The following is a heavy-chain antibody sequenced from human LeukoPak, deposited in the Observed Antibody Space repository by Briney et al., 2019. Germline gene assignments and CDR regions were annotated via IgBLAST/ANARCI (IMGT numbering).Heavy chain of an antibody. Sequence: ASVTVSCTASGYTFTSYGISWVRQAPGQGLEWMGWISAYNGNTNYAQKLQGRVTMTTDTSTSTAYMELRSLRSDDTAVYYCARDLDDILTGYYYYMDVWGKGTTVTISS. CDR2: ISAYNGNT. CDR1: GYTFTSYG. J-gene: IGHJ6*03. CDR3: ARDLDDILTGYYYYMDV. V-gene: IGHV1-18*01. D-gene: IGHD3-9*01.